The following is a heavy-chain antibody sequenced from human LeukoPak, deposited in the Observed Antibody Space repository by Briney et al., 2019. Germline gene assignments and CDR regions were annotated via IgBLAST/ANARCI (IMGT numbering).Heavy chain of an antibody. Sequence: TGGSLRLSCAASGFTFSSYAMSWVRQAPGKRLEWVSAISGSGGSTYYADSVKGRFTISRDNSKNTLYLQMNSLRAEDTAVYYCAKLGNSSSWYGRAYYMDVWGKGTTVTVSS. J-gene: IGHJ6*03. D-gene: IGHD6-13*01. V-gene: IGHV3-23*01. CDR1: GFTFSSYA. CDR2: ISGSGGST. CDR3: AKLGNSSSWYGRAYYMDV.